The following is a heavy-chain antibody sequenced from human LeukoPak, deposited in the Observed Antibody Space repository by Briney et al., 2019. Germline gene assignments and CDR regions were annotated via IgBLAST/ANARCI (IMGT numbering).Heavy chain of an antibody. CDR2: INHGGST. CDR1: GGSFSGDF. J-gene: IGHJ3*02. CDR3: ARGIDSSATVAFDI. D-gene: IGHD3-22*01. V-gene: IGHV4-34*01. Sequence: SETLSLTCAVYGGSFSGDFWSWIRQSPGKGLEWIGEINHGGSTTYNPSLQSRVTMSVDTSKNQFSLKLSSVTAADTAVYYCARGIDSSATVAFDIWGQGTMVTVSS.